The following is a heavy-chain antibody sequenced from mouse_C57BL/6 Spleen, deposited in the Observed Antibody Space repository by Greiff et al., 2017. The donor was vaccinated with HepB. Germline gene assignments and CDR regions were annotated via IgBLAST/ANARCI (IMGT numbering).Heavy chain of an antibody. CDR3: ARVVYYYGSSPRSYFDV. D-gene: IGHD1-1*01. CDR2: ILPGSGST. Sequence: QVQLKQSGAELMKPGASVKLSCKATGYTFTGYWIEWVKQRPGHGLEWIGEILPGSGSTNYNEKFKGKATFTADTSSNTAYMQLSSLTTEDSAIYYCARVVYYYGSSPRSYFDVWGTGTTVTVSS. V-gene: IGHV1-9*01. CDR1: GYTFTGYW. J-gene: IGHJ1*03.